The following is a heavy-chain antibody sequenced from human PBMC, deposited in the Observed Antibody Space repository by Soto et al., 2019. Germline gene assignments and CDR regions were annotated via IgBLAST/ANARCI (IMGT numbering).Heavy chain of an antibody. CDR2: MNPNSGNT. CDR1: GYTFTSYD. CDR3: ARVLSVGGGMAGQ. D-gene: IGHD2-15*01. V-gene: IGHV1-8*01. J-gene: IGHJ4*02. Sequence: ASVKVSCKASGYTFTSYDINWGRQATGQGLEWMGWMNPNSGNTGYAQKFQGRVTMTRNTSISTAYMELSSLRSEDTAVYYCARVLSVGGGMAGQWGQGTLVTVS.